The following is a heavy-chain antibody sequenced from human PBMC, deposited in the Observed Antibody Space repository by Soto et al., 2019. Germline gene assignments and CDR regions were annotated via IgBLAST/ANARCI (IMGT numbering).Heavy chain of an antibody. CDR2: ISTYNANT. Sequence: QVQLVQSGAEVKKPGASVKVSCTASGFTFINYNVNWVRQAPGQGLEWMGWISTYNANTNYAQKFQGRVTMTTDTSTNTVSMELRGLGSDDTAVYYCARDGTLATSGTKYFYYYGMDVWGQATTVTVSS. CDR3: ARDGTLATSGTKYFYYYGMDV. CDR1: GFTFINYN. D-gene: IGHD6-13*01. J-gene: IGHJ6*02. V-gene: IGHV1-18*01.